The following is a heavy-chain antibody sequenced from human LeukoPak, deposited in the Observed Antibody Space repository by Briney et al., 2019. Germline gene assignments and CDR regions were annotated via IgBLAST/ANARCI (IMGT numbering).Heavy chain of an antibody. CDR2: INPNSGNT. CDR3: ARGIYYYYYMEV. CDR1: GYTFISFD. V-gene: IGHV1-8*01. J-gene: IGHJ6*03. Sequence: EASVKVSCKASGYTFISFDINWVRQAPGQGLEWMGWINPNSGNTGYAQRFQGRVTMTRNTSISTAYMELSGLRSEDTAVYYCARGIYYYYYMEVWGKGTTVTVSS.